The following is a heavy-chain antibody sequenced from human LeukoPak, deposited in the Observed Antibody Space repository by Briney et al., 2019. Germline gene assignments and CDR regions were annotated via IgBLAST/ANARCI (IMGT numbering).Heavy chain of an antibody. J-gene: IGHJ4*02. D-gene: IGHD3-3*01. CDR2: ISSSGSTI. CDR1: EFTFSSYE. Sequence: PGGSLRLSCAASEFTFSSYEMNWVRQAPGKGLEWVSYISSSGSTIYYADSVKGRFTISRDDRKSSLYLQMSSLTAEDTALYYCARAPLDFWSGYYIRGYYYDYWGQGTLVTVSS. CDR3: ARAPLDFWSGYYIRGYYYDY. V-gene: IGHV3-48*03.